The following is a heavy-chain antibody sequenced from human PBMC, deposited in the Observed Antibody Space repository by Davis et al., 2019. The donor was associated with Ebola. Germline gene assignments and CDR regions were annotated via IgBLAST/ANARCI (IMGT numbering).Heavy chain of an antibody. Sequence: GESLKISCAASGFTFSSYEMNWVRQAPGKGLEWVAVIWYDGSNKYYADSVKGRFTISRDNSKNTLYLQMNSLRAEDTAVYYCARAPQWLVRGSPNPLFDYWGQGTLVTVSS. V-gene: IGHV3-33*08. J-gene: IGHJ4*02. CDR3: ARAPQWLVRGSPNPLFDY. D-gene: IGHD6-19*01. CDR1: GFTFSSYE. CDR2: IWYDGSNK.